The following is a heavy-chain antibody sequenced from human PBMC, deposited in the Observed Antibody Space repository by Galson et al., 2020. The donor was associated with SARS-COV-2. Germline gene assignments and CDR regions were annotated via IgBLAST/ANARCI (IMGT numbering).Heavy chain of an antibody. J-gene: IGHJ4*02. CDR1: GFTFSSYA. CDR2: ISYDGSNK. V-gene: IGHV3-30*01. CDR3: AREPLIVGAPFDY. Sequence: GGSLRLSCAASGFTFSSYAMHWVRQAPGKGLEWVAVISYDGSNKYYADSVKGRFTISRDNSKNTLYLQMNSLRAEDTAVYYCAREPLIVGAPFDYWGQGTLVTFSS. D-gene: IGHD1-26*01.